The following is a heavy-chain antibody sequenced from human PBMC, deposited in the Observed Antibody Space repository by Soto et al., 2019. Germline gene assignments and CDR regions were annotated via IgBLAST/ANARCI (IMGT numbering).Heavy chain of an antibody. CDR1: GYTFTSYF. Sequence: VKVSCKTSGYTFTSYFITWVRQAPGQGLEWVGWMSAYNGNTNYGKMVQGRVTMTTDTSTSPGYMELRSLRSDDTAVYFCARQNNQSRMNVRGQGTTVTV. CDR2: MSAYNGNT. J-gene: IGHJ6*02. D-gene: IGHD1-1*01. CDR3: ARQNNQSRMNV. V-gene: IGHV1-18*01.